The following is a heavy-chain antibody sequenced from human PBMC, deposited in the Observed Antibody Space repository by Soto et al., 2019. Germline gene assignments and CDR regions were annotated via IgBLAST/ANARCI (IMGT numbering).Heavy chain of an antibody. Sequence: ASVKVSCKVSGYTLTELSMHWVRQAPGKGLEWMGGFDPEDGETIYAQKFQGRVTMTEDTSTDTAYMELSSLRSEDTAVYYCATVSGYSYGVPYFDYWGQGTLVTVSS. D-gene: IGHD5-18*01. V-gene: IGHV1-24*01. CDR2: FDPEDGET. CDR3: ATVSGYSYGVPYFDY. J-gene: IGHJ4*02. CDR1: GYTLTELS.